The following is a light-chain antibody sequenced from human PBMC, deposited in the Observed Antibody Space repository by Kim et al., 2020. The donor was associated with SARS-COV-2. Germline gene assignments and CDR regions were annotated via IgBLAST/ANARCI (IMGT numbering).Light chain of an antibody. Sequence: GQRVTMSCYGSSYNIGNNNVCWYQQFPGAAPKLLIYRNSQRPSGVPDRFSGSKSGTSASLTISGLRSEDEAEYSCAAWDDSLRGPVFGGGTQLTVL. CDR2: RNS. J-gene: IGLJ2*01. CDR3: AAWDDSLRGPV. V-gene: IGLV1-47*01. CDR1: SYNIGNNN.